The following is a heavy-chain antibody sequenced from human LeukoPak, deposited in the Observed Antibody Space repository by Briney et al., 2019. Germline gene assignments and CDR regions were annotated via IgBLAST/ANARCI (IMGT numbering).Heavy chain of an antibody. J-gene: IGHJ4*02. CDR3: ASYCSYCAGGYYFDY. CDR1: GGSISSSSYY. Sequence: PSETLSLTCTVSGGSISSSSYYWGWIRRPPGKGLEWIGSIYYSGSTYYNPSLKSRVTISVDTSKNQFSLKLSSATAADTAVYYCASYCSYCAGGYYFDYWGQGTLVTVSS. D-gene: IGHD2-8*02. V-gene: IGHV4-39*07. CDR2: IYYSGST.